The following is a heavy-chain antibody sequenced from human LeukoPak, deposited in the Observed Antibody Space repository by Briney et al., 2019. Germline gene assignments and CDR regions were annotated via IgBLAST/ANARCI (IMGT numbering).Heavy chain of an antibody. CDR3: ARDSGRREDY. J-gene: IGHJ4*02. Sequence: GGSLRLSCVGSGFTFSDYWATWVRQAPGKGLEWVANIDPDGSHQYYVDSVKGRFTISKDNAKNSLYLQMNSLRAEDRAVYYCARDSGRREDYWGQGALVTVSS. CDR1: GFTFSDYW. CDR2: IDPDGSHQ. V-gene: IGHV3-7*01. D-gene: IGHD2-15*01.